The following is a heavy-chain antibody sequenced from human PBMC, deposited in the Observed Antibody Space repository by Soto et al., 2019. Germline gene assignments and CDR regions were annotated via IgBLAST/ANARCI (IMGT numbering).Heavy chain of an antibody. J-gene: IGHJ4*02. CDR1: GFTLGKYT. D-gene: IGHD3-9*01. Sequence: GGSLRLSCAASGFTLGKYTMGWVRQAPGKGLEWVAESYSSGGTEYADSVKGRFTISRDNSKSTLFLQMNSLGVEDTALYYCARDREPDGIWTFDSWGQGTRVTVSS. CDR3: ARDREPDGIWTFDS. CDR2: SYSSGGT. V-gene: IGHV3-23*01.